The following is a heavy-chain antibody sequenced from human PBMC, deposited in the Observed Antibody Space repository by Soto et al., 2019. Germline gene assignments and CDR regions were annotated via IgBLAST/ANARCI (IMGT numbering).Heavy chain of an antibody. CDR1: GDSISSNNYC. J-gene: IGHJ4*02. CDR2: IHYSGDS. D-gene: IGHD3-22*01. V-gene: IGHV4-31*03. CDR3: ARDVNDSSGSQGFDY. Sequence: PSDTLYLACTVIGDSISSNNYCWSWIRQRPGKGLEWIGYIHYSGDSYDNPSLTSRITMSMDVSKNQFSLNPRSVTAADTAIYYCARDVNDSSGSQGFDYWGQGTLVTV.